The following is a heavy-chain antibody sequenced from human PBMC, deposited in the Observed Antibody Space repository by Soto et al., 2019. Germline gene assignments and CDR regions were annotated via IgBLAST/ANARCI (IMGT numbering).Heavy chain of an antibody. J-gene: IGHJ4*02. Sequence: ASVQVSCKASGYTFTSYGISWVRQAPGQGLEWMGWISAYNGNTNYAQKLQGRVTMTTDTSTSTAYMELRSLRSDDTAVYYCARDRYGIAVAGYYFDYWGQGTLVTVSS. V-gene: IGHV1-18*01. CDR1: GYTFTSYG. CDR2: ISAYNGNT. CDR3: ARDRYGIAVAGYYFDY. D-gene: IGHD6-19*01.